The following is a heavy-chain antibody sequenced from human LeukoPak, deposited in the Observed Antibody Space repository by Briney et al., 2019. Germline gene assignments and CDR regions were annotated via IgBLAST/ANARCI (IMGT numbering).Heavy chain of an antibody. CDR2: IYYSGST. J-gene: IGHJ5*02. CDR1: GGSISSYY. V-gene: IGHV4-59*01. Sequence: PSETLSLTCTVSGGSISSYYWSWLRQPPGKGLEWIGYIYYSGSTNYNPSLKSRVTISVDTSKNQFSLKLSSVTAADTAVYYCAMHHTELSSGGSYASFAFDPWGQGTLVTVSS. D-gene: IGHD2-15*01. CDR3: AMHHTELSSGGSYASFAFDP.